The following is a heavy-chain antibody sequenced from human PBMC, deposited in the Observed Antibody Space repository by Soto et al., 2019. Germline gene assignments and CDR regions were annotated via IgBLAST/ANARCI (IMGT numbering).Heavy chain of an antibody. Sequence: PGGSLRLSCAASGFTFSSYGMHWVRQAPGKGLEWVAVISYDGSNKYYADSVKGRFTISRDNSKNTLYLQMNSLRAEDTAVYYCAKITLVPAAKPLNYYYYGMDVWGQGTTVTVSS. CDR2: ISYDGSNK. CDR1: GFTFSSYG. J-gene: IGHJ6*02. V-gene: IGHV3-30*18. D-gene: IGHD2-2*01. CDR3: AKITLVPAAKPLNYYYYGMDV.